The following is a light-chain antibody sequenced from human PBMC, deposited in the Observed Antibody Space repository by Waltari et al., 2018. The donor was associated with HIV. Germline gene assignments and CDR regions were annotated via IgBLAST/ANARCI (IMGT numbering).Light chain of an antibody. V-gene: IGLV6-57*02. Sequence: NFMLTPPHSVAESPGKTVTISCTGRGGILASHSAQWYQQCPGSAPTTVIYEDNQRPSGVPDRFSGSIDSSSNSSSLTISGLKTEDEADYYCQSYDSGHMVFGGGTKLTVL. CDR3: QSYDSGHMV. CDR2: EDN. CDR1: GGILASHS. J-gene: IGLJ2*01.